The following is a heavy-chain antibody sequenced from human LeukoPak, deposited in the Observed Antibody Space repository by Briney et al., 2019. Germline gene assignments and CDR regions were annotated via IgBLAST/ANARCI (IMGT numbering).Heavy chain of an antibody. Sequence: SETLSLTCTVSGGSVSSGSYYWSWIRQPPGKGLEWIGYIYYSGSTNYNPSLKSRVTISVDTSKNQFSLKLSSVTAADTAVYYCARGREWEPKVFDYWGQGTLVTVSS. CDR3: ARGREWEPKVFDY. CDR2: IYYSGST. J-gene: IGHJ4*02. CDR1: GGSVSSGSYY. D-gene: IGHD1-26*01. V-gene: IGHV4-61*01.